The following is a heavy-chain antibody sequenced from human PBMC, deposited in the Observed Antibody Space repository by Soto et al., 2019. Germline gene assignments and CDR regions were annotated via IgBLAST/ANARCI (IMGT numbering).Heavy chain of an antibody. D-gene: IGHD2-2*01. CDR3: ARDEKIVVVPAAATYYYYGMDV. V-gene: IGHV4-4*02. CDR2: IYHSGST. Sequence: QVQLQESGPGLVKPSGTLSLTCAVSGGSISSSNWWSWVRQPPGKGLEWIGEIYHSGSTNYNPSLKSRVTISVDKSKNQFSLKLSSVTAADTAVYYCARDEKIVVVPAAATYYYYGMDVWGQGTTVTVSS. CDR1: GGSISSSNW. J-gene: IGHJ6*02.